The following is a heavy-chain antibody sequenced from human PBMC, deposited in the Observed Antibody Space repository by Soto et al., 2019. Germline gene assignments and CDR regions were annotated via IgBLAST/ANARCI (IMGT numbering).Heavy chain of an antibody. J-gene: IGHJ4*02. D-gene: IGHD5-18*01. Sequence: GGSLRLSCSASGFTFSSYAMHWVRQAPGKGLEYVSAISSNGGSTYYADSVKGRFTISRDNSKNTLYLQMSSLRAEDTAVYYCVKTERGYSYGLSFDYWGQGTLVTVSS. CDR3: VKTERGYSYGLSFDY. CDR1: GFTFSSYA. V-gene: IGHV3-64D*06. CDR2: ISSNGGST.